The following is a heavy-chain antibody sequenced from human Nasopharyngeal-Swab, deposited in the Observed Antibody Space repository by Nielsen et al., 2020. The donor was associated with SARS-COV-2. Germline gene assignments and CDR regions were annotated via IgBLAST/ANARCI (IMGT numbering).Heavy chain of an antibody. CDR3: AVILYESSGYWVDY. D-gene: IGHD3-22*01. Sequence: WIRQPPGKGLEWIGYIYHTGTTNYNPSLKSRVIISIDTSKNQFSVKLSSVTAADTAVYYCAVILYESSGYWVDYWGQGTLVTASS. CDR2: IYHTGTT. J-gene: IGHJ4*02. V-gene: IGHV4-59*01.